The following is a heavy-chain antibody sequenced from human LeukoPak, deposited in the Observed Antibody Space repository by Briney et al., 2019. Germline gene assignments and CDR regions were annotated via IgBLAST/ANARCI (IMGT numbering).Heavy chain of an antibody. CDR1: GYTFTGYY. Sequence: ASVKVSCKASGYTFTGYYMHWVRQAPGQGLEWMGRINPNSGGTNYAQKFQGWVTMTRDTSISTAYMELSRLRSDDTAVYYCARGGITGTTRGPTRLNDAFDIWGQGTMVTVSS. CDR2: INPNSGGT. D-gene: IGHD1-20*01. CDR3: ARGGITGTTRGPTRLNDAFDI. V-gene: IGHV1-2*04. J-gene: IGHJ3*02.